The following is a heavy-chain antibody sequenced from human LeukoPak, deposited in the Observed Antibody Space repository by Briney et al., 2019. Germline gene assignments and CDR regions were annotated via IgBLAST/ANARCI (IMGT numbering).Heavy chain of an antibody. V-gene: IGHV4-39*01. Sequence: SETLSLTCTVSGGSISGGSHHWGWFRQSPGKGLEWIGSLYLSRTTYYNPSLNSRVTISVDTSKNQFSLQLNSVTAADTAVYYCVRHDGRGGATMGSLDSWGQGALVTVSS. D-gene: IGHD5-12*01. CDR1: GGSISGGSHH. CDR3: VRHDGRGGATMGSLDS. CDR2: LYLSRTT. J-gene: IGHJ4*02.